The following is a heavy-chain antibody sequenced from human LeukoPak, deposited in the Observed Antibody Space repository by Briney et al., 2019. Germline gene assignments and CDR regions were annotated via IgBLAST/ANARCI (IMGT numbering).Heavy chain of an antibody. CDR1: GGSFSTYT. V-gene: IGHV1-69*13. CDR3: ARDNGQIFDSNRFACDI. D-gene: IGHD3-22*01. Sequence: SVKVSCKASGGSFSTYTISWVRRAPGQGLEWMGGIIPIFGTVNYGQKFQGRVTVTADESTSTAYMELSSLRSEDTAVYYCARDNGQIFDSNRFACDIWGQGTMVTVSS. CDR2: IIPIFGTV. J-gene: IGHJ3*02.